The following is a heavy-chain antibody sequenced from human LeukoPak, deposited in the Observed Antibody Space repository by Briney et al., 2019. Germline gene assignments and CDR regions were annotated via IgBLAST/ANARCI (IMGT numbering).Heavy chain of an antibody. D-gene: IGHD3-10*01. CDR1: GGSISSYY. V-gene: IGHV4-59*08. CDR3: ARRSDITMVRGASDYGMDV. Sequence: PSETLSLTCTVSGGSISSYYWSWIRQPPGKGLEWIGYIYYSGSTNYNPPLKSRVTISVDTSKNQFSLKLSSVTAADTAVYYCARRSDITMVRGASDYGMDVWGQGTTVTVSS. J-gene: IGHJ6*02. CDR2: IYYSGST.